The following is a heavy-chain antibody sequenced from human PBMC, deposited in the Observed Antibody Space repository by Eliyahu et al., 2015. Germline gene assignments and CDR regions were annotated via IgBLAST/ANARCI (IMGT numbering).Heavy chain of an antibody. V-gene: IGHV3-7*04. CDR3: VRDKVVGATNLDS. J-gene: IGHJ4*02. D-gene: IGHD1-26*01. CDR1: XXXFSTYG. Sequence: EVQLVESGGGLVQXGGSLRLSCAAXXXXFSTYGXSWVRQAPGKGLEWVAXIKQDGSENYYVDSVKGRFTISRDNAKNSLYLQMNSLRAEDTAMYYCVRDKVVGATNLDSWGQGTLVTVSS. CDR2: IKQDGSEN.